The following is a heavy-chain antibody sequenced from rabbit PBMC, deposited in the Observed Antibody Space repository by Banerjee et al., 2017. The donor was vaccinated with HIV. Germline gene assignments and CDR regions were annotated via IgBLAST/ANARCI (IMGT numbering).Heavy chain of an antibody. CDR3: ARDLAGVIGWNFNL. CDR2: TYTGNT. Sequence: QEQLVESGGGLVQPGASLTLTCTASGFSFSSSYDMCWVRQAPGKGLEWIACTYTGNTVYASWAKGPFTISKTSSTTVTLQMTSLTAADTATYFCARDLAGVIGWNFNLWGPGTLVTVS. D-gene: IGHD4-1*01. CDR1: GFSFSSSYD. V-gene: IGHV1S45*01. J-gene: IGHJ4*01.